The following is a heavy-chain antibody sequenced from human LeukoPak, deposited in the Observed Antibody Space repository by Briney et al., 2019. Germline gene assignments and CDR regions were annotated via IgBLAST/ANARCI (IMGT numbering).Heavy chain of an antibody. Sequence: ASVKVSCKASGGTFSSYAISWVRQAPGQGHEWMGIINPSGGSTSYAQKFQGRVTMTRDTSTSTVYMELSSLRSEDTAVYYCARREMATPWAHDAFDIWGQGTMVTVSS. CDR2: INPSGGST. V-gene: IGHV1-46*01. CDR3: ARREMATPWAHDAFDI. CDR1: GGTFSSYA. D-gene: IGHD5-24*01. J-gene: IGHJ3*02.